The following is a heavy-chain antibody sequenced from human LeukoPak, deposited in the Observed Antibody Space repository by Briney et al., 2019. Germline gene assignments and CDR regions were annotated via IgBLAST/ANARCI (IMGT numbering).Heavy chain of an antibody. CDR1: GGTFSSYA. D-gene: IGHD4/OR15-4a*01. J-gene: IGHJ5*02. Sequence: SVKVSCKASGGTFSSYAISWVRQAPGQGLEWMGRIIPILGIANYAQKFQGRVTITADKSTSTAYMELSSLRSEDTAVYYCAGGAEVNWFDPWGQGTLVTVSS. V-gene: IGHV1-69*04. CDR3: AGGAEVNWFDP. CDR2: IIPILGIA.